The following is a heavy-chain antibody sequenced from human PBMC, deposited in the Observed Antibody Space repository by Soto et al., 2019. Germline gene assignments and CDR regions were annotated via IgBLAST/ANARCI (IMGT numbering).Heavy chain of an antibody. V-gene: IGHV4-4*08. J-gene: IGHJ4*02. D-gene: IGHD2-15*01. CDR3: AKKRDGNSFPYFDY. CDR2: IHSSGST. Sequence: SETLSLTCTVSGGSITSYYWSWIRQPPGKGLEWIGYIHSSGSTNYNPSLKSRVTFSLDTSKNQFSLKLSSVTAADTAVYSCAKKRDGNSFPYFDYWGQGTLVTVSS. CDR1: GGSITSYY.